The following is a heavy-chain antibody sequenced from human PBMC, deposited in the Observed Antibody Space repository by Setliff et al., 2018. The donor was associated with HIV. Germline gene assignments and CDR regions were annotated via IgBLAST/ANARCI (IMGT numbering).Heavy chain of an antibody. CDR3: AKDVYVAKYYYGSSGYSGSYYFDY. CDR2: ISGRSSDP. Sequence: GGSLRLSCAASGFTFSDYYMGWIRQAPGKGLEWVSYISGRSSDPNYADSVKGRFTISRDNAKNSVYLQMNSLRAEDTAVYYCAKDVYVAKYYYGSSGYSGSYYFDYWGQGTLVTVSS. J-gene: IGHJ4*02. V-gene: IGHV3-11*05. CDR1: GFTFSDYY. D-gene: IGHD3-22*01.